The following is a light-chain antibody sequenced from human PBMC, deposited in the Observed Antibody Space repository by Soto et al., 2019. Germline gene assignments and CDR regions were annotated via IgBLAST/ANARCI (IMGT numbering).Light chain of an antibody. CDR3: QQYNKWPPQYT. V-gene: IGKV3-15*01. CDR2: GAS. J-gene: IGKJ2*01. Sequence: EIVMTQSPATLSVSPGERATLSCRASQSINSDLARYQQKPGQAPRLLIYGASTRATDIPARISGSGSGTDFTLTISSLQSEDFAVYYCQQYNKWPPQYTFGQGTKLEIK. CDR1: QSINSD.